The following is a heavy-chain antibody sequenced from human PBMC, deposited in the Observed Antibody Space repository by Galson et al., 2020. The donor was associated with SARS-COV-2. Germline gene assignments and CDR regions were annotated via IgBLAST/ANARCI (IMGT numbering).Heavy chain of an antibody. J-gene: IGHJ4*02. CDR3: ARLGIKSDYGVY. Sequence: SQTLSLTCGVYGGSLSGYHWSWIRQPPGKGLEWIVEINHSGGTNYNPPLKSRVTISIDTTKNQFSLSLSSVTAADTAVYYCARLGIKSDYGVYWGQGTLVTVSS. D-gene: IGHD4-17*01. V-gene: IGHV4-34*01. CDR1: GGSLSGYH. CDR2: INHSGGT.